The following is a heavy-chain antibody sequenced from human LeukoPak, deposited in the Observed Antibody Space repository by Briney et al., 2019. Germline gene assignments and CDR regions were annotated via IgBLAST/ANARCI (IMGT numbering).Heavy chain of an antibody. Sequence: PGGSLRLSCAASGFTFSSYGMHWVRQAPGKGLEWVAVIWYDGSNNYYADSVKGRFTISRDNSKNTLYLQVNSLRAEDTAVYYCARALFAGAFYGMDVWGQGTTVTVSS. V-gene: IGHV3-33*01. J-gene: IGHJ6*02. D-gene: IGHD3-10*01. CDR3: ARALFAGAFYGMDV. CDR2: IWYDGSNN. CDR1: GFTFSSYG.